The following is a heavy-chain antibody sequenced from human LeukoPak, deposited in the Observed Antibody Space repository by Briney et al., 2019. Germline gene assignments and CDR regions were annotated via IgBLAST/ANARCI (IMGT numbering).Heavy chain of an antibody. D-gene: IGHD4-17*01. V-gene: IGHV1-2*02. CDR1: GYTFTDYY. J-gene: IGHJ4*02. Sequence: GASVKVSCKASGYTFTDYYMHWVRHAPGQGLEWMAWINPNGGGTYYAQKFQGRVTMTRDTSIRTAYMELSSPRSDDTAVYYCARGMTAVTGDFDYWGQGTLVTVSS. CDR2: INPNGGGT. CDR3: ARGMTAVTGDFDY.